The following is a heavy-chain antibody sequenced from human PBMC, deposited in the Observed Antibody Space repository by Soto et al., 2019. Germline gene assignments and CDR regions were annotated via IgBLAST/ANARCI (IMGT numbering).Heavy chain of an antibody. V-gene: IGHV1-69*06. CDR3: ARAPALGRSGGSCYWCYFDY. Sequence: QVQLVQSGAEVKKPGSSVKVSCKASGGTFSSYAISWVRQAPGQGLEWMGGIIPIFGTANYAQKFQGRVTITADKSTSTAYMELSSLRSEDTAVYYCARAPALGRSGGSCYWCYFDYWGQGTLVTVSS. J-gene: IGHJ4*02. CDR2: IIPIFGTA. D-gene: IGHD2-15*01. CDR1: GGTFSSYA.